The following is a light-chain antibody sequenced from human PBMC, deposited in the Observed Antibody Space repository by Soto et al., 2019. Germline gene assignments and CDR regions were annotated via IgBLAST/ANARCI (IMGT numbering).Light chain of an antibody. CDR3: QQYGRSPPYT. J-gene: IGKJ2*01. CDR2: GAS. Sequence: EIVLTQSPGTLSLSPGERATLSCRASQSVSSSYLAWYQQKPGQAPRLLIYGASSRATGIPDRFSGSGSGTDFTLPISRLEPEDYALYYCQQYGRSPPYTFGQGTKLEIK. CDR1: QSVSSSY. V-gene: IGKV3-20*01.